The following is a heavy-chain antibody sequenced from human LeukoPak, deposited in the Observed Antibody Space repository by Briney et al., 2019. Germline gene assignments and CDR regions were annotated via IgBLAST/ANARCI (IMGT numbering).Heavy chain of an antibody. J-gene: IGHJ1*01. D-gene: IGHD3-10*01. CDR3: AKAGMVRGVIIIGYFQH. Sequence: GGSLRLSCAASGFTFSSYAMSWVRQAPGKGLEWVSAISGSGGSTYYADSVKGRFTISRDNSKNTPYLQMNSLRAEDTAVYYCAKAGMVRGVIIIGYFQHWGQGTLVTVSS. CDR2: ISGSGGST. V-gene: IGHV3-23*01. CDR1: GFTFSSYA.